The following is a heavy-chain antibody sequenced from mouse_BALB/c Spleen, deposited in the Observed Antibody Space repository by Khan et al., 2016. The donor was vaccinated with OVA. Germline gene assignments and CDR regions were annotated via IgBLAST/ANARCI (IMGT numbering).Heavy chain of an antibody. J-gene: IGHJ2*01. Sequence: QVQLKESGPGLVAPSQSLSITCTVSGFSLTSHGVHWVRQPPGKGLEWLGVMWTGGSTNYNSALMSRLSISKDSSKNQVFLKVNSLQTDDTAIYXCARNREPDYFDYWGQGTTLIVSS. CDR3: ARNREPDYFDY. CDR2: MWTGGST. V-gene: IGHV2-9*02. CDR1: GFSLTSHG.